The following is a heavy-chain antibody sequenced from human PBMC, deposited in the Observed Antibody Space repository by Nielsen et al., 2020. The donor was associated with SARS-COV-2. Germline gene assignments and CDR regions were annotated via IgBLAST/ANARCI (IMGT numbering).Heavy chain of an antibody. V-gene: IGHV3-23*01. CDR2: VSGDVAHTT. CDR3: AKSDSSSFDY. CDR1: GFTFSAYA. J-gene: IGHJ4*02. D-gene: IGHD6-13*01. Sequence: GGSLRLSCAASGFTFSAYAMIWVRQAAGKGLEWVSAVSGDVAHTTYYADSVKGRFTISRDNAKNSLYLQMNSLRAEDTALYYCAKSDSSSFDYWGQGTLVTVSS.